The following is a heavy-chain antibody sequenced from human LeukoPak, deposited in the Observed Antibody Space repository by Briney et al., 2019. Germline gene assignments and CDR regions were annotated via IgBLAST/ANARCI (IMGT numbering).Heavy chain of an antibody. Sequence: GGSLRLSCAASGFTFSDAYMDWVRQAPGKGLQWVGRIRNKPHSYTTDYAASVKGRFTISRDDSKNSLFLQMNSLKTEDTAVYYCARSPQLDYWGQGTLVTVSS. CDR2: IRNKPHSYTT. CDR3: ARSPQLDY. CDR1: GFTFSDAY. J-gene: IGHJ4*02. V-gene: IGHV3-72*01.